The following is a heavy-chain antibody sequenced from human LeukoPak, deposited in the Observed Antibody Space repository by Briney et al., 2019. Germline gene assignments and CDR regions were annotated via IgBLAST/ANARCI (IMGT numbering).Heavy chain of an antibody. V-gene: IGHV3-48*03. J-gene: IGHJ4*02. D-gene: IGHD6-19*01. CDR1: GFTFSSYE. Sequence: GGSLRLSCAASGFTFSSYEMNWVRQAPGKGLEWVSYISSSGSTIYYADSGKGRFTIARDNAKNSLYLQLNSLRAEDTAVFYCARGRSVSGTPEFDYWGQGTLVTVSS. CDR2: ISSSGSTI. CDR3: ARGRSVSGTPEFDY.